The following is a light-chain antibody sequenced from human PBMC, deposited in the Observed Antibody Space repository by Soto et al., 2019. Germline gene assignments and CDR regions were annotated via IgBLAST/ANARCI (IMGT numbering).Light chain of an antibody. J-gene: IGKJ4*01. V-gene: IGKV3-20*01. Sequence: EFVLTQSPGTLSLSPGERATLSCRASQTVRNNYLAWYQQKPGQAPRLLIYDASSRATGIPDRFSGGGSGTDFTLTISRLEHEDFALYYCQHFSSYPLTFGGGTKVEIK. CDR3: QHFSSYPLT. CDR2: DAS. CDR1: QTVRNNY.